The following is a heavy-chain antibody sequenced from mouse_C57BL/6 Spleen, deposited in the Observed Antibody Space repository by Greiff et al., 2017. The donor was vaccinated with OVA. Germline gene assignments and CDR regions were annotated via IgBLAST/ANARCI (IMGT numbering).Heavy chain of an antibody. J-gene: IGHJ2*01. Sequence: VQLQQSGPELVKPGASVKISCKASGYSFTGYYMNWVKQSPEKSLEWFGEINPSTGGTTYNKKFKAKATLTVDKSSSTAYMQLTSLTSEDSAVYYCARSDYYGSSPDYWGQGTTLTVSS. CDR2: INPSTGGT. CDR1: GYSFTGYY. V-gene: IGHV1-42*01. D-gene: IGHD1-1*01. CDR3: ARSDYYGSSPDY.